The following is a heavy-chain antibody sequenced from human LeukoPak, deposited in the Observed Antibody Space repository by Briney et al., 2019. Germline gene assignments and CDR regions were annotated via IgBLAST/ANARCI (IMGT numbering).Heavy chain of an antibody. D-gene: IGHD6-6*01. CDR3: AKDGEAARPPRYFDY. V-gene: IGHV3-23*01. CDR2: ISGSGGST. Sequence: PGGSLRLSCAASGFTFSSYAMSWVRQAPGKGLEWVSAISGSGGSTYYADSVKGRFTISRDNSKNTLYLRMNSLRAEDTAVYYCAKDGEAARPPRYFDYWGQGTLVTVSS. CDR1: GFTFSSYA. J-gene: IGHJ4*02.